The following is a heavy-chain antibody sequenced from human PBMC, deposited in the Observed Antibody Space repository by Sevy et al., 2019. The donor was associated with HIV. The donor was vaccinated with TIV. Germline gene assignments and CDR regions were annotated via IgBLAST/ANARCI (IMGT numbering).Heavy chain of an antibody. CDR2: IKQDGSDK. V-gene: IGHV3-7*01. D-gene: IGHD3-10*01. CDR1: GLTFRNLW. CDR3: ARSYFGSGTSYGMDV. J-gene: IGHJ6*02. Sequence: GGSLRLSCAVSGLTFRNLWMSWVRQAPGKGLEWVANIKQDGSDKYYVDSVRGRFTISRDKAKNSLFLQVNSLRADDTAVYYCARSYFGSGTSYGMDVWGRGTTVTVSS.